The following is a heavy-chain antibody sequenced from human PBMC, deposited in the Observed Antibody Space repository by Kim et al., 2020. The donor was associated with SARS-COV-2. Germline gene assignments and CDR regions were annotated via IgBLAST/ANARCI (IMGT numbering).Heavy chain of an antibody. CDR1: GFTFSSYG. V-gene: IGHV3-30*18. D-gene: IGHD2-15*01. CDR3: AKDLYCSGGSCYGREPNY. J-gene: IGHJ4*02. Sequence: GGSLRLSCAASGFTFSSYGMHWVRQAPGKGLEWVAVISYDGSNKYYADSVKGRFTISRDNSKNTLYLQMNSLRAEDTAVYYCAKDLYCSGGSCYGREPNYWGQGTLVTVSS. CDR2: ISYDGSNK.